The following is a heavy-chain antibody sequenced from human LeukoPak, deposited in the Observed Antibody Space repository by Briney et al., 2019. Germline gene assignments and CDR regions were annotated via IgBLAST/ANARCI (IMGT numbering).Heavy chain of an antibody. CDR1: GFSFSINC. J-gene: IGHJ4*02. D-gene: IGHD1-26*01. Sequence: GGSLRLSCAASGFSFSINCMSWVRQAPGKGLEWVANIKGNGSEKYYVDSVKGRFTVSRDNARNSLYLQMNSLRVEDTGIYYCARADWFSADYWGQGTLVTVYS. V-gene: IGHV3-7*01. CDR2: IKGNGSEK. CDR3: ARADWFSADY.